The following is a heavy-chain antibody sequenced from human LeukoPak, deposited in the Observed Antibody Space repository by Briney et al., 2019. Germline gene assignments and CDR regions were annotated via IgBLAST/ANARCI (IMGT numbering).Heavy chain of an antibody. V-gene: IGHV3-7*01. D-gene: IGHD4/OR15-4a*01. CDR3: ARDDYGGTAY. CDR1: GFTFSNYW. CDR2: IKQDGSEK. J-gene: IGHJ4*02. Sequence: GGSLRLSCAASGFTFSNYWMSWVRQAPGKGLEWVANIKQDGSEKYYVDSVRGRFTISRDNAKNSLYLQMNSLRADDTAVYYCARDDYGGTAYWGRGTLVTVSS.